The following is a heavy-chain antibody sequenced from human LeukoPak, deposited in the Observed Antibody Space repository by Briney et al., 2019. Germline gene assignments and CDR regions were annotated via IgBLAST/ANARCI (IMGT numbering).Heavy chain of an antibody. J-gene: IGHJ4*02. CDR1: GFTFSSYA. CDR3: AKGPLTEVAGTTWDY. D-gene: IGHD6-19*01. CDR2: ISGSGGST. V-gene: IGHV3-23*01. Sequence: GGSLRLSCAASGFTFSSYAMSWVRQAPGKGLEWVSAISGSGGSTYYADSVKGRFTISRDNSKNTLHLEMNSLRADDTALYYCAKGPLTEVAGTTWDYWGQGALVTVSS.